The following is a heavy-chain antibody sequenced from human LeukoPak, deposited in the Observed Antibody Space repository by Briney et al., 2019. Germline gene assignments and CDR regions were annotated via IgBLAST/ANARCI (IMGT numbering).Heavy chain of an antibody. J-gene: IGHJ4*02. D-gene: IGHD1-26*01. CDR1: GFTFSNYA. CDR2: ISYDGRNK. V-gene: IGHV3-30*04. CDR3: ARVFVGPTPYFDY. Sequence: GRSLRLSCAASGFTFSNYAMHWGRQAPGKGLEWVAVISYDGRNKYYADSVKGRFTISRDNSKNTLYLRMNSLRAEDTAVYYCARVFVGPTPYFDYWGQGTLVTVSS.